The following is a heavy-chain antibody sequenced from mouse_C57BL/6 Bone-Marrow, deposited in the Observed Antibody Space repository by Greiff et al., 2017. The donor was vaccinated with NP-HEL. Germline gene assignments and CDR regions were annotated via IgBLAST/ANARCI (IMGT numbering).Heavy chain of an antibody. D-gene: IGHD2-1*01. Sequence: QVQLQQPGAELVKPGASVKLSCKASGYTFTSYWMHWVKQRPGQGLEWIGMIHPNSGSTNYNEKFKSKATLTVDESSSTAYMQLSSLTSEDSAVYYCARIYYGNFDYWGQGTTLTVSS. CDR2: IHPNSGST. J-gene: IGHJ2*01. V-gene: IGHV1-64*01. CDR1: GYTFTSYW. CDR3: ARIYYGNFDY.